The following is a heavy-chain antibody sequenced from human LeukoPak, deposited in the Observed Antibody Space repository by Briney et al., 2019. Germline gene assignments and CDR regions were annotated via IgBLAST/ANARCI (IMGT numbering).Heavy chain of an antibody. CDR2: IDSSGSTI. D-gene: IGHD5-24*01. J-gene: IGHJ4*02. V-gene: IGHV3-11*04. CDR1: GFTVSSNY. CDR3: ARTKEMATISYFDS. Sequence: PGGSLRLACAASGFTVSSNYMSWVRQAPGKGLEWVSYIDSSGSTIHYADSVKGRFTISRDNAKNSLYLQMNSLRAEDTAVYYCARTKEMATISYFDSWGQGTLVTVSS.